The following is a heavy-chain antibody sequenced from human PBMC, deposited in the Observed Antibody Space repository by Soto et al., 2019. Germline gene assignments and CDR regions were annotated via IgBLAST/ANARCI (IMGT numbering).Heavy chain of an antibody. CDR2: IYHSGST. V-gene: IGHV4-30-2*01. J-gene: IGHJ5*02. D-gene: IGHD3-22*01. CDR1: GGSISSGGYS. Sequence: SETLSLTCAVSGGSISSGGYSWSWIRQPPGKGLEWIGYIYHSGSTNYNPSLKSRVTISVDTSKNQFSLKLSSVTAADTAVYYCARQEGYYYDSSGPNDSWFDPWGQGTLVTVSS. CDR3: ARQEGYYYDSSGPNDSWFDP.